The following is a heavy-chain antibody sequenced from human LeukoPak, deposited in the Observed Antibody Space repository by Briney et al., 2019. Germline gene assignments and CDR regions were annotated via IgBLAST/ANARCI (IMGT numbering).Heavy chain of an antibody. J-gene: IGHJ5*02. D-gene: IGHD1-7*01. Sequence: GGSLRLSCAASGFTFSSYSMNWVRQAPGKGLEYVSAISSNGGSTYYANSVKGRFTIPRDNSKNTLYLQMGSLRAEDMAVYYCAREVSKYNWNYWLDPWGQGTLVTVSS. V-gene: IGHV3-64*01. CDR2: ISSNGGST. CDR1: GFTFSSYS. CDR3: AREVSKYNWNYWLDP.